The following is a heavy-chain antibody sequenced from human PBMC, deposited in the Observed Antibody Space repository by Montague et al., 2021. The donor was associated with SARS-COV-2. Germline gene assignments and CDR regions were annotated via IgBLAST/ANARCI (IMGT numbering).Heavy chain of an antibody. D-gene: IGHD2-15*01. Sequence: SETVSLTCTVAGGSISSYYWGWIRQPAGKGLEWIGRIYTSGSSYXNPSRKGGVSISVDTSKNQFSLRLSSVTSADTAVYYCARHRRGGLVVAAPNWFDPWGQGTLVTVSS. CDR2: IYTSGSS. V-gene: IGHV4-4*07. J-gene: IGHJ5*02. CDR1: GGSISSYY. CDR3: ARHRRGGLVVAAPNWFDP.